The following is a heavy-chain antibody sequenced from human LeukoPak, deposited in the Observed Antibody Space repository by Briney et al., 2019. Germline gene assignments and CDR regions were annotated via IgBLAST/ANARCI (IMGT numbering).Heavy chain of an antibody. J-gene: IGHJ5*02. V-gene: IGHV3-21*01. Sequence: PGGSLRLSCAASGFTFSSYSMNWVRQAPGKGLEWVSPISSSSSYIYYADSVKGRFTISRDNAKNSLYLQMNSLRAEDTAVYYCARDSIDCSSTSCPGRWFDPWGQGTLVTVSS. CDR1: GFTFSSYS. D-gene: IGHD2-2*01. CDR3: ARDSIDCSSTSCPGRWFDP. CDR2: ISSSSSYI.